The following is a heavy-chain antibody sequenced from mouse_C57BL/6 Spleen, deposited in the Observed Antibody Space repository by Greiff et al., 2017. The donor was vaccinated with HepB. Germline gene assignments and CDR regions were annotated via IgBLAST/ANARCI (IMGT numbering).Heavy chain of an antibody. Sequence: EVQRVESGGDLVKPGGSLKLSCAASGFTFSSYGMSWVRQTPDKRLEWVATISSGGSYTYYPDSVKGRFTISRDNAKNTLYLQMSSLKSEDTAMYYCARSPPLNWSFAYWGQGTLVTVSA. CDR2: ISSGGSYT. CDR1: GFTFSSYG. V-gene: IGHV5-6*01. D-gene: IGHD4-1*01. J-gene: IGHJ3*01. CDR3: ARSPPLNWSFAY.